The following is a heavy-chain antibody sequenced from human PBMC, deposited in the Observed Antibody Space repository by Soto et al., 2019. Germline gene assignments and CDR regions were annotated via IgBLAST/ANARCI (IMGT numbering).Heavy chain of an antibody. CDR2: IIPIFGTA. D-gene: IGHD3-16*02. CDR1: GGTFSSYA. Sequence: GASVKVSCKASGGTFSSYAISWVRQAPGQGLEWMGGIIPIFGTANYAQKFQGRVTITADESTSTAYMELSSLRSEDTAVYYCASEPPTGDYDYVWGSYRKYFDYWGQGTLVTVSS. CDR3: ASEPPTGDYDYVWGSYRKYFDY. J-gene: IGHJ4*02. V-gene: IGHV1-69*13.